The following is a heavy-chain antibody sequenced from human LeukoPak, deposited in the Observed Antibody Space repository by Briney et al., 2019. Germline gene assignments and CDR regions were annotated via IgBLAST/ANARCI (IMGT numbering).Heavy chain of an antibody. Sequence: SQTLYLTCTVSGCSTSSGSYYWSWIPQPAGKELEWIGRIYTSGITNYNPSLNTRATISADTTKTQFSLKLSSVTAADTAVYYCARKQWVEYYFDTWSQGTLVTVSS. CDR1: GCSTSSGSYY. CDR3: ARKQWVEYYFDT. V-gene: IGHV4-61*02. J-gene: IGHJ4*02. D-gene: IGHD6-19*01. CDR2: IYTSGIT.